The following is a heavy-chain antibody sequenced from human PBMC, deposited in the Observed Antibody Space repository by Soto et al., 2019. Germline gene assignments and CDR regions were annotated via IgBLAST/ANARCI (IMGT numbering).Heavy chain of an antibody. V-gene: IGHV3-23*01. CDR3: AKHGCSYPACYPYYYYVDV. J-gene: IGHJ6*03. CDR1: GFTFSDSA. Sequence: VQLLESGGGLAQPGGSLRLSCAASGFTFSDSALSWVRQGTGKGLEWVSSVTVSGDTSYYADSVEGRFTISRDNSKNPLYLQMNSLRADDTAVYYCAKHGCSYPACYPYYYYVDVWGEGATVTVSS. D-gene: IGHD2-15*01. CDR2: VTVSGDTS.